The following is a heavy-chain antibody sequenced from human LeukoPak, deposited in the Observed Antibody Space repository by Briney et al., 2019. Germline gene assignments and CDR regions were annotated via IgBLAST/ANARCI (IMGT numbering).Heavy chain of an antibody. Sequence: GRSLRLSCAASGFTFGSYSMNWVRQAPGKGLEGVSHITASGTARVYADSVKGRFTISRENAKNSLYLQMNSLRDEDTAVYYCASSGSYRFDYWGQGTLVTVSS. CDR3: ASSGSYRFDY. V-gene: IGHV3-48*02. CDR2: ITASGTAR. D-gene: IGHD1-26*01. J-gene: IGHJ4*02. CDR1: GFTFGSYS.